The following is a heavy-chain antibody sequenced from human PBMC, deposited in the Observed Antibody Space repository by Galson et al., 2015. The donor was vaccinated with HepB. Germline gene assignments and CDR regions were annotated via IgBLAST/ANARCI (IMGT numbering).Heavy chain of an antibody. CDR1: GFSFNTYW. CDR2: IKEDGIDK. J-gene: IGHJ4*02. V-gene: IGHV3-7*01. Sequence: SLRLSCAASGFSFNTYWMTWVRQSPGKGLEWVANIKEDGIDKVYTDSVKGRFTISRDNSENTLYLQMNSLRVEDTAVYYCARPTSGPGSFLIDYWGQGTQVTVSS. CDR3: ARPTSGPGSFLIDY. D-gene: IGHD1-26*01.